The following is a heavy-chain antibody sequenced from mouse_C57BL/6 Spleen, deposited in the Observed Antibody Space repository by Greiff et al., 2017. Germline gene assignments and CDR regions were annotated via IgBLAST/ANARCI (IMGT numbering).Heavy chain of an antibody. CDR2: ISSGGSYT. Sequence: EVMLVESGGDLVKPGGSLKLSCAASGFTFSSYGMSWVRQTPDKRLEWVATISSGGSYTYYPDSVKGRFTISRDNAKNTLYLQMSSLKSEDTAMYYCARQEAYYSNYGGDYFDDWGKGTTLTVAS. CDR3: ARQEAYYSNYGGDYFDD. V-gene: IGHV5-6*01. D-gene: IGHD2-5*01. CDR1: GFTFSSYG. J-gene: IGHJ2*01.